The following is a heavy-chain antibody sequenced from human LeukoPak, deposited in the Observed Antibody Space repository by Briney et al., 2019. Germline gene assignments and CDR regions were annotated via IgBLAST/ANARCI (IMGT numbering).Heavy chain of an antibody. Sequence: SVKVSCKASGGTFSSCAISWVRQAPGQGLEWMGGIIPIFGTANYAQKFQGRVTITADESTSTAYMELSSLRSEDTAVYYCARTGSAWEGSFDYWGQGTLVTVSS. CDR2: IIPIFGTA. J-gene: IGHJ4*02. CDR1: GGTFSSCA. CDR3: ARTGSAWEGSFDY. D-gene: IGHD1-26*01. V-gene: IGHV1-69*13.